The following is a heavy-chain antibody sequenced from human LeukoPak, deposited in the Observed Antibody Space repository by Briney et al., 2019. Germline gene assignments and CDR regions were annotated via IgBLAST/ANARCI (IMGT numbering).Heavy chain of an antibody. J-gene: IGHJ5*02. CDR1: GGSFSDYY. V-gene: IGHV4-34*01. Sequence: PSETLSLTCAVYGGSFSDYYWNWIRQPPGKGLEWIGEISHSGSINYNPSLKSRVTISVDTSKNQFSLKLSSVTAADTAVYYCARGYGSGSYNWFDPWGQGTLVTVSS. D-gene: IGHD3-10*01. CDR3: ARGYGSGSYNWFDP. CDR2: ISHSGSI.